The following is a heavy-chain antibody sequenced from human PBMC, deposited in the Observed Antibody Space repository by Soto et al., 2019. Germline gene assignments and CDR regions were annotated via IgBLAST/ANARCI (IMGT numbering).Heavy chain of an antibody. D-gene: IGHD2-2*01. Sequence: ASVKVSCKVSGHTLTELSMHWVRQAPGKGLEWMGGFDPEDGETIYAQKFQGRATMTEDTSTDTAYMELSSLRSEDTAVYYCATQHIVVVPAAISLDYWGQGTLVTVSS. CDR3: ATQHIVVVPAAISLDY. CDR2: FDPEDGET. V-gene: IGHV1-24*01. CDR1: GHTLTELS. J-gene: IGHJ4*02.